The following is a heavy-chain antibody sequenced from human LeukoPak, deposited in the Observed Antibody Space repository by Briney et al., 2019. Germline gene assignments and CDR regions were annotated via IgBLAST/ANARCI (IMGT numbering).Heavy chain of an antibody. CDR3: ARDTAPDYYDSSGYQVGFGY. CDR1: GDSVSSNSAS. CDR2: TYYRSQWYN. V-gene: IGHV6-1*01. J-gene: IGHJ4*02. Sequence: SQTLSLTCAISGDSVSSNSASWNWIRQSPSRGLEWLGRTYYRSQWYNDYAVSVKSRITINPDTSKNQFSLHLNSVTPEDTAVYYCARDTAPDYYDSSGYQVGFGYWGQGTLVTVSS. D-gene: IGHD3-22*01.